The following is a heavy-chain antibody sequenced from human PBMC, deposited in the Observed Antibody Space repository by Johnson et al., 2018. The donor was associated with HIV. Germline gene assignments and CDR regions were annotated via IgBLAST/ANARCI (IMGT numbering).Heavy chain of an antibody. CDR2: ISWDGGST. D-gene: IGHD3-22*01. CDR1: GFTFDDYA. V-gene: IGHV3-43D*03. J-gene: IGHJ3*02. Sequence: VQLVESGGVVVQPGGSLRLSCAASGFTFDDYAMHWVRQAPGKGLEWVSLISWDGGSTYYADSVKGRFTISRDNSKNSLYLQMNSLRAEDTALYYCAKGGASYYDSPGDAFDIWGQGTMVTVSS. CDR3: AKGGASYYDSPGDAFDI.